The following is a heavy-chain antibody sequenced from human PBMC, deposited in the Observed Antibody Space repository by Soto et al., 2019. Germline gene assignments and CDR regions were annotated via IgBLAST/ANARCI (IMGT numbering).Heavy chain of an antibody. CDR1: GGSINGGDYY. Sequence: QVQLQESGPGLVKPSQTLSLTCTVSGGSINGGDYYWSWIRQPPGKGLEWIGYIYYSVNTYYNPSLKTRATISRDTSKNHFSLKLTSVTAADTAVYYCARGPCGGDCHPPDFWGQGTLVTVSS. D-gene: IGHD2-21*02. CDR2: IYYSVNT. J-gene: IGHJ4*02. V-gene: IGHV4-30-4*01. CDR3: ARGPCGGDCHPPDF.